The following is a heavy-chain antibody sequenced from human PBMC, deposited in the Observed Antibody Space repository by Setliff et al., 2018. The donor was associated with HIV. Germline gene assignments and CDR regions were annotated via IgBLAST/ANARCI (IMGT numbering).Heavy chain of an antibody. D-gene: IGHD4-17*01. CDR2: IYPGDSDT. Sequence: GESLKISCKGSAYTFSTYWIAWVRQMPGKGLEWMGIIYPGDSDTRYSPSFQGQVTISADKSISTAYLRWSTLKASDTAMYYCASSDYGGGSGHFQHWGQGTLVTSPQ. J-gene: IGHJ1*01. CDR3: ASSDYGGGSGHFQH. V-gene: IGHV5-51*01. CDR1: AYTFSTYW.